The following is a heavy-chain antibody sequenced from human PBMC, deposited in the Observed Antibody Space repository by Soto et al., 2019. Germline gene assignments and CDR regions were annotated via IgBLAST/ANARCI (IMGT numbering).Heavy chain of an antibody. CDR3: TPTSRGVIRVFDY. V-gene: IGHV3-15*07. CDR1: GFTFSNAW. J-gene: IGHJ4*02. D-gene: IGHD3-10*01. CDR2: IKSKTDGGTT. Sequence: GGSLRLSCAASGFTFSNAWMNWVRQAPGKGLEWVGRIKSKTDGGTTDYAAPVKGRFTISRDDSKNTLYLQMNSLKTEDTAVYYCTPTSRGVIRVFDYWGQGTLVTVSS.